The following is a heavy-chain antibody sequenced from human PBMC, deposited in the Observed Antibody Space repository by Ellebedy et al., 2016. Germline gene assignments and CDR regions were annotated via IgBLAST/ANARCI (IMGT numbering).Heavy chain of an antibody. D-gene: IGHD1-26*01. Sequence: GGSLRLXXAASGFTFSNYGMHWVRQARGQGLEWVAVILRDGSNKFYADSVKGRFTISRDNSKNTLYLQMNSLRTEDTAVYHCAKGFAGATDSWGQGTLVTVSS. J-gene: IGHJ4*02. CDR2: ILRDGSNK. CDR1: GFTFSNYG. V-gene: IGHV3-30*18. CDR3: AKGFAGATDS.